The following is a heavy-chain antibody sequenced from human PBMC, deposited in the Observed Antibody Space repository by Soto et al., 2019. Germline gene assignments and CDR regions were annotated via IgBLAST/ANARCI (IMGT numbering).Heavy chain of an antibody. Sequence: LRLSCAACGFTFSSYSMNWVRQAPGKGLEWVSSISSSSSYIYYADSVKGRFTISRDNAKNSLYLQMNSLRAEDTAVYYCARDRRKTAMVIDYWGQGTLVTVSS. CDR3: ARDRRKTAMVIDY. D-gene: IGHD5-18*01. J-gene: IGHJ4*02. CDR1: GFTFSSYS. V-gene: IGHV3-21*01. CDR2: ISSSSSYI.